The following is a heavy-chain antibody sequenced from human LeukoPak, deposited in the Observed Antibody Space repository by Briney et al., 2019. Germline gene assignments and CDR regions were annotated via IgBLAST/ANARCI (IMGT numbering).Heavy chain of an antibody. D-gene: IGHD4-17*01. CDR3: AREVAPYGDPYFDY. CDR1: GGSISSGGYS. V-gene: IGHV4-30-2*01. Sequence: TLSLTCAVSGGSISSGGYSWSWIRQPPGKGLEWIGYIYHSGSTYYNPSLKSRVTISVDTSKNQFSLKLSSVTAADTAVYYCAREVAPYGDPYFDYWGQGTLVTVSS. CDR2: IYHSGST. J-gene: IGHJ4*02.